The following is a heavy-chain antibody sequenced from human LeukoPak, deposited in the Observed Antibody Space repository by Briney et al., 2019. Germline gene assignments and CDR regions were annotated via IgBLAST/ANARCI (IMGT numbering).Heavy chain of an antibody. Sequence: GGSLRLSCAASGFTFSSCWMHWVRQAPGKGLVWVSRINSDGSSTTYADSVKGRFTISRDNAKNTLYLQMNSLRAEDTAVYYCASGPSSTFYYTLGCWGQGTLVTVSS. V-gene: IGHV3-74*01. CDR3: ASGPSSTFYYTLGC. CDR2: INSDGSST. D-gene: IGHD3-22*01. J-gene: IGHJ4*02. CDR1: GFTFSSCW.